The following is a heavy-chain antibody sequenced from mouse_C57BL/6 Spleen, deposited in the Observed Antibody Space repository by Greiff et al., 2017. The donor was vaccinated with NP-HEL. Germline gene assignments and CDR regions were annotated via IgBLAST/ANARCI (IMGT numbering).Heavy chain of an antibody. CDR1: GFTFSSYA. D-gene: IGHD2-3*01. J-gene: IGHJ4*01. CDR3: TRGNFYDGYSPHAMDY. Sequence: EVKVVESGEGLVKPGGSLKLSCAASGFTFSSYAMSWVRQTPEKRLEWVAYISSGGDYIYYADTVKGRFTISRDNARNTLYLQMGSLKSEDTAMYYCTRGNFYDGYSPHAMDYWGQGTSVTVSS. V-gene: IGHV5-9-1*02. CDR2: ISSGGDYI.